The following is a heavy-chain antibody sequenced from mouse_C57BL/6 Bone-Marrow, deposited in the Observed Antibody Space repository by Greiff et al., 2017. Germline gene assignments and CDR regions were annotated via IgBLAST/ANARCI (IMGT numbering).Heavy chain of an antibody. V-gene: IGHV5-17*01. J-gene: IGHJ3*01. D-gene: IGHD2-12*01. CDR3: ERGDYNYEGAWFAY. Sequence: DVQLVESGGGLVKPGGSLKLSCAASGFTFSDYGMHWVRQAPEKGLEWVAYISSGSSTIYYAVTVKGRFTISRDNAKNTLFLQMTSLRSEDTAMYDCERGDYNYEGAWFAYWGQGTLVTVSA. CDR2: ISSGSSTI. CDR1: GFTFSDYG.